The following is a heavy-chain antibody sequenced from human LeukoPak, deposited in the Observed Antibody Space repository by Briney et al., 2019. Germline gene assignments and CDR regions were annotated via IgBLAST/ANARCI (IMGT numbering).Heavy chain of an antibody. V-gene: IGHV1-69*05. CDR3: ARDSGSVRYYYDSSGYYDAFDI. J-gene: IGHJ3*02. D-gene: IGHD3-22*01. CDR1: GGTFSSYA. Sequence: SVKVSCKASGGTFSSYAISWVRQAPGQGLEWMGRIIPIFGTANYAQKFQGRVTITTDESTSTAYMELSSLRSEDTAVYYCARDSGSVRYYYDSSGYYDAFDIWGQGTMVTVSS. CDR2: IIPIFGTA.